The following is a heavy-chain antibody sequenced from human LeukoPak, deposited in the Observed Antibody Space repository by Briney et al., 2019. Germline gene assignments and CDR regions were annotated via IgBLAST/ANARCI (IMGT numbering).Heavy chain of an antibody. CDR2: ISAYNGNT. Sequence: ASVNVSCKASVYTFTSYGISWVRQAPGQGLEWRGGISAYNGNTNYAQKLQGRVTMTTETSTSTAYMELRSLRSDDTAVYYCARPIAGYYLNWFDPWGQRTLVTVSS. CDR3: ARPIAGYYLNWFDP. J-gene: IGHJ5*02. CDR1: VYTFTSYG. V-gene: IGHV1-18*01. D-gene: IGHD3-22*01.